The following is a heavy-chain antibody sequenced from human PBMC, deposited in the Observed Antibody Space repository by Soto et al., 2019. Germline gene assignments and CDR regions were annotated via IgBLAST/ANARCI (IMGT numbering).Heavy chain of an antibody. Sequence: EVELLESGGGLVQPGGSLRLSCAASGFIFSNYAMFWVRQAPGKGLDWVSTIYAGGGTTHYAESVKGRFAISRDNSNNRLYLQLNNLRAADTAVYFCAKDLIRGDGYVDFDYWGQGTLVTVSS. CDR2: IYAGGGTT. J-gene: IGHJ4*02. CDR1: GFIFSNYA. V-gene: IGHV3-23*01. CDR3: AKDLIRGDGYVDFDY. D-gene: IGHD3-10*01.